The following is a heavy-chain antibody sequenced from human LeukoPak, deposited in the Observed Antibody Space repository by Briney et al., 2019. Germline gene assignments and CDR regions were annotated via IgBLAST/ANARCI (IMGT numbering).Heavy chain of an antibody. D-gene: IGHD2/OR15-2a*01. CDR3: VRDTENIGYDAFEF. V-gene: IGHV3-11*04. J-gene: IGHJ5*01. CDR2: ISSSGSTI. Sequence: LSLTCTVSGASITTHHWSWIRQSPGKGLEWVSYISSSGSTIYYADSVKGRFTISRDNAKSTLYLQMRSLRAGDTAVYYCVRDTENIGYDAFEFWGHGTLVTVSS. CDR1: GASITTHH.